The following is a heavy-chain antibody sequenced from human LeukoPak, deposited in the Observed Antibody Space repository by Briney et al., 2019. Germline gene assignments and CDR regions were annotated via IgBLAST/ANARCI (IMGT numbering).Heavy chain of an antibody. V-gene: IGHV4-59*01. CDR2: IYYYGST. CDR1: GASINNYY. Sequence: SETLSLTCTVSGASINNYYWSWIRQPPGKGLEWIGYIYYYGSTNYNPSLKSRVTISVDTSENQFSLRLTSVTAADTAVYYCVRLRGSSGPIDHWGQGTLVTVSS. J-gene: IGHJ4*02. CDR3: VRLRGSSGPIDH. D-gene: IGHD3-22*01.